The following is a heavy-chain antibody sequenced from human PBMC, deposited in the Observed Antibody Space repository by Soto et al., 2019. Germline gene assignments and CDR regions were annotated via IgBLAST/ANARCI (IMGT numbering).Heavy chain of an antibody. CDR1: GFTFRTYW. V-gene: IGHV3-7*05. CDR3: ARDGSTSWYSYDYHGMDV. CDR2: INLDGSEK. Sequence: EVQLVESGGGLVQPGGSLRLSCAASGFTFRTYWLSWVRQVPGKGLEWVANINLDGSEKNYVDSVKGRFTISRDNARNSWGLQMSSLRAEDTALYYCARDGSTSWYSYDYHGMDVWGQGTTVTVSS. J-gene: IGHJ6*02. D-gene: IGHD5-18*01.